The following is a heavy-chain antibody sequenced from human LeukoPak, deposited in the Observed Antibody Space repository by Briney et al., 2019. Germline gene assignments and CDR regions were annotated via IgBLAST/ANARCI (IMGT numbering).Heavy chain of an antibody. CDR2: IYYSGST. CDR3: ARDCRDQGCLDY. D-gene: IGHD2-15*01. V-gene: IGHV4-61*10. Sequence: PSETLSLTCTVSGGSISSGSYYWNWIRQPAGKGLEWIGYIYYSGSTNYNPSLKSRVTISVDTSKNQFSLKLSSVTAADTAVYYCARDCRDQGCLDYWGQGTLVTVSS. CDR1: GGSISSGSYY. J-gene: IGHJ4*02.